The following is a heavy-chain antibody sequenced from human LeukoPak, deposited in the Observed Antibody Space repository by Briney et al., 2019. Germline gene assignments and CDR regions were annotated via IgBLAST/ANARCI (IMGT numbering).Heavy chain of an antibody. Sequence: PGGSLRLSCAASGFTFSSYAMSWVRQAPGKGLEWVSAISGSGGSTYYADSVKGRFTTSRDNSKNTLYLQMNSLRAEDTAVYYCAKDLSGIVGVQEWGQGTLVTVSS. CDR3: AKDLSGIVGVQE. CDR2: ISGSGGST. J-gene: IGHJ4*02. D-gene: IGHD1-26*01. CDR1: GFTFSSYA. V-gene: IGHV3-23*01.